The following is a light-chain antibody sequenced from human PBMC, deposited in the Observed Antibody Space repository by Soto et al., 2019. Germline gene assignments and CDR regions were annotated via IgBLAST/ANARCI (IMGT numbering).Light chain of an antibody. Sequence: IVLTQSPATLSLSPGKRATLSCRASQNISNYLIWYQQKPGQAPRLLIYDVSNRAAGIPARFSGSGSGTEITLTISSLQPDDFATYYCQHYNSYSEAFGQGTKVDIK. CDR1: QNISNY. CDR3: QHYNSYSEA. CDR2: DVS. J-gene: IGKJ1*01. V-gene: IGKV3-11*01.